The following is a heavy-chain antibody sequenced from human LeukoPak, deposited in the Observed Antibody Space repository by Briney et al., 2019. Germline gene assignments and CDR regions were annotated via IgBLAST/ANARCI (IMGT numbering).Heavy chain of an antibody. J-gene: IGHJ4*02. CDR2: ISDGGSDT. Sequence: GGSLRLSCAASGFTFNNYAMTWVRQAPGKGLEWVSSISDGGSDTYYAGSVKGRFTVSRDNSKSTLYMQMNSLRAEDTAVYYCAKRVSYSNSAAYFDYWGQGTLVTVSS. V-gene: IGHV3-23*01. CDR1: GFTFNNYA. CDR3: AKRVSYSNSAAYFDY. D-gene: IGHD6-6*01.